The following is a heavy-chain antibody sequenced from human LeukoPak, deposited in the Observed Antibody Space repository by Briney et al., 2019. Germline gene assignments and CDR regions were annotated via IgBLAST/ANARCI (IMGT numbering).Heavy chain of an antibody. CDR3: ARDLAMAIRFHFDY. J-gene: IGHJ4*02. CDR2: ISYDGSNK. D-gene: IGHD5-18*01. V-gene: IGHV3-30-3*01. Sequence: GGSLRLSCAASGFTFSSYAMHWVRQAPGKGLEWVAVISYDGSNKYYADSVKGRFTISRDNSKNTLYLQMNSLRAEDTAVYYCARDLAMAIRFHFDYWGQGTLVTVSS. CDR1: GFTFSSYA.